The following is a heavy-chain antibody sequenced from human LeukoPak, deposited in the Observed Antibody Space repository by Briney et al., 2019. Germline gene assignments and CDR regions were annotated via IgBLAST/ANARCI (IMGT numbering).Heavy chain of an antibody. CDR1: GFTFSSYN. V-gene: IGHV3-48*01. D-gene: IGHD1-26*01. CDR3: ARDQGPWELLTYYFDY. Sequence: GGSLRLSCAVSGFTFSSYNMNWVRQAPGKGLEWVSYISNSGNTIYYADSVKGRFTISRDNAKNSLYLQMNSLRAEDTAVYYCARDQGPWELLTYYFDYWGQGTLVTVSS. J-gene: IGHJ4*02. CDR2: ISNSGNTI.